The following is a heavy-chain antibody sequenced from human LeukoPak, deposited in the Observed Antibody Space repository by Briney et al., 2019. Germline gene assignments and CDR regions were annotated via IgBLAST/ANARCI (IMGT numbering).Heavy chain of an antibody. J-gene: IGHJ6*02. CDR1: GGSISSYY. Sequence: SETLSLTCTVSGGSISSYYWSWIWQPPGKGLEWIGYIYYSGSTNYNPSLKGRVTISVDTSKNQFSLKLSSVTAADTAVYYCARDRGYSSSSHYYYGMDVWGQGTTVTVSS. V-gene: IGHV4-59*01. CDR3: ARDRGYSSSSHYYYGMDV. D-gene: IGHD6-6*01. CDR2: IYYSGST.